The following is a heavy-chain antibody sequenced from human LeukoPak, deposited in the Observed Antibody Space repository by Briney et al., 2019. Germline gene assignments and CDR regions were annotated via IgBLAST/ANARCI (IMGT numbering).Heavy chain of an antibody. D-gene: IGHD2-15*01. Sequence: GGSLRLSCVGSGFTLSDAWMSWVRQAPGKGLEWVGRIKSKSDGGTIDYAAPVKGRFTISRDDSRNTLYLQMYSLKTEDTAVYYCTARRQDGWWGQGTLVTVS. V-gene: IGHV3-15*01. CDR2: IKSKSDGGTI. J-gene: IGHJ4*02. CDR3: TARRQDGW. CDR1: GFTLSDAW.